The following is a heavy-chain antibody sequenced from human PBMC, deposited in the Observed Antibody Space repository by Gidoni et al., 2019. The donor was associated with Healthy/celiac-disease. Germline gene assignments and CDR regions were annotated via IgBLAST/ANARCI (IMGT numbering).Heavy chain of an antibody. CDR1: GFTFSNAW. V-gene: IGHV3-15*07. J-gene: IGHJ6*02. D-gene: IGHD3-10*01. Sequence: EVQLVESGGGLVKPGGSLRLPCAASGFTFSNAWMNWVRQAPGKGLEWVGRIKSKTDGGTTDYAAPVKGRFTISRDDSKNTLYLQMNSLKTEDTAVYYCTVPMVRGPINYGMDVWGQGTTVTVSS. CDR2: IKSKTDGGTT. CDR3: TVPMVRGPINYGMDV.